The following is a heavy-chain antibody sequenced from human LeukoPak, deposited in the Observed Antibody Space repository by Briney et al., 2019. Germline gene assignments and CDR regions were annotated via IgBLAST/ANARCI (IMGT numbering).Heavy chain of an antibody. CDR2: ISSSGSTI. D-gene: IGHD5-18*01. CDR1: GFTFNSYE. CDR3: ARADWDTAMIDY. Sequence: GGSLRLSCAASGFTFNSYEMNWVRQAPGKGLEWVSYISSSGSTIYYADSVKGRFTISRNNAKNSLYLQMNSLRAEDTAVYYCARADWDTAMIDYWGQGTLVTVSS. V-gene: IGHV3-48*03. J-gene: IGHJ4*02.